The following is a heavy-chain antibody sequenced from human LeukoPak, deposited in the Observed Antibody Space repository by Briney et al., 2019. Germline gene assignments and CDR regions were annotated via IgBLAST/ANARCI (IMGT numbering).Heavy chain of an antibody. CDR3: ARGPYSNYGQFDY. J-gene: IGHJ4*02. D-gene: IGHD4-11*01. Sequence: SSETLSLTCTVSGGSISGGDYYWRWIRQPPGKGLEWIGYIYYSGSTYYNPSLKSRVTISVDTSKNQFSLKLSSVTAADTAVYYCARGPYSNYGQFDYWGQGTLVTVSS. CDR2: IYYSGST. V-gene: IGHV4-30-4*08. CDR1: GGSISGGDYY.